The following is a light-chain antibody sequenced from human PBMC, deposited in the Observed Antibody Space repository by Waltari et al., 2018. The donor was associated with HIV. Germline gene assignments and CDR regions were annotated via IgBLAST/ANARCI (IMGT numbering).Light chain of an antibody. CDR1: SSDVGAYNY. V-gene: IGLV2-11*01. CDR2: DVN. CDR3: CSYAGSYTYV. J-gene: IGLJ1*01. Sequence: QSALTQPRSVSGSPGQSVTISCTGTSSDVGAYNYVSWYQQHPGKAPKLMIYDVNKRPSRVPDLFSGSKSGNTASLTISGLQAEYEADYYCCSYAGSYTYVFGTGTKVTVL.